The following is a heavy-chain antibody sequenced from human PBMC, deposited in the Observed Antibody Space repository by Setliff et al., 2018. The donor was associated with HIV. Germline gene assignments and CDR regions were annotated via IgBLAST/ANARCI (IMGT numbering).Heavy chain of an antibody. Sequence: SVKVSCKASGGTFSNYAFSWVRQAPGQGLEWMGGLIPIVDITKSTQKFRDKVTFTADESTKTAQMELSGLTFEDTAVYYCARGNFGAAIRLQAFDLWGRGTKVTVSS. CDR2: LIPIVDIT. V-gene: IGHV1-69*10. J-gene: IGHJ3*01. CDR3: ARGNFGAAIRLQAFDL. CDR1: GGTFSNYA. D-gene: IGHD3-3*01.